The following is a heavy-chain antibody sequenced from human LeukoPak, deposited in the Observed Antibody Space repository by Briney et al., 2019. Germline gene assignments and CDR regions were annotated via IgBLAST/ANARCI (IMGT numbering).Heavy chain of an antibody. CDR1: GFTFSSYW. D-gene: IGHD3-10*01. CDR3: ARSPRGSGSSTLLGVAFDL. V-gene: IGHV3-7*01. CDR2: IKQDGSEK. J-gene: IGHJ3*01. Sequence: PGGSLRLSCAASGFTFSSYWMSWVRQAPGKGLEWVANIKQDGSEKYYVDSVKGRFTISRDNAKNSLYLQMNSLRAEDTAVYYCARSPRGSGSSTLLGVAFDLWGHGTKVTVSS.